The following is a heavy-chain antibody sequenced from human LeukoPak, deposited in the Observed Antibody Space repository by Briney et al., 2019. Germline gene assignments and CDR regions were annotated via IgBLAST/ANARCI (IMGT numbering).Heavy chain of an antibody. CDR2: IYHSGST. CDR3: ARVPFFSNGYGFDY. CDR1: GVSISSSNW. V-gene: IGHV4-4*02. Sequence: SETLSLTCAVSGVSISSSNWWSWARQSPGKKLEWIGDIYHSGSTTYNPSFKSRVTIAVDKSKSQFSLRLRSVTAADTAVYYCARVPFFSNGYGFDYWGQGLLVTVSS. D-gene: IGHD5-18*01. J-gene: IGHJ4*02.